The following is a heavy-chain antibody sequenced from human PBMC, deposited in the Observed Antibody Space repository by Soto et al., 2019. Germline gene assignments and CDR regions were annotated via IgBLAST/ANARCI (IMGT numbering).Heavy chain of an antibody. CDR3: ARGSSLLLFGEP. CDR1: GFTFSSYL. D-gene: IGHD3-10*01. J-gene: IGHJ4*02. CDR2: MNQDGSEI. V-gene: IGHV3-7*01. Sequence: EVQLVESGGGLVQPGGSLKLSSAASGFTFSSYLMSWVRQAPGKGLEWVANMNQDGSEIYYVDSVRGRFTISRDNAENSLYLQMNRLRAEDTAVYYCARGSSLLLFGEPRGQGTLVTVSS.